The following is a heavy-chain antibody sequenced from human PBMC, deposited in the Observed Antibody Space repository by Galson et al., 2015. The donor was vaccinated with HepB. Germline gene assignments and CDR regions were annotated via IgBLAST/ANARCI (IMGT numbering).Heavy chain of an antibody. CDR2: INAGNGNT. Sequence: SVKVSCKASGYTFTSYAMHWVRQAPGQRLEWMGWINAGNGNTKYSQKFQGRVTITRDTSASTAYMELSSLRSEDTAVYYCARELDSPNWFDPWGQGTLVTVSS. CDR1: GYTFTSYA. V-gene: IGHV1-3*01. CDR3: ARELDSPNWFDP. D-gene: IGHD1-1*01. J-gene: IGHJ5*02.